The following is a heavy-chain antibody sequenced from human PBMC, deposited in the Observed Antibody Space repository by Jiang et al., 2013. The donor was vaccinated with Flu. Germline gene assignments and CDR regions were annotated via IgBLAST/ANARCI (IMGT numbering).Heavy chain of an antibody. V-gene: IGHV1-46*01. CDR3: ARGSSGYSGSYPYYYYGMDV. CDR1: GYTFTSYY. Sequence: SGAEVKKPGASVKVSCKASGYTFTSYYMHWVRQAPGQGLEWMGIINPSGGSTSYAQKFQGRVTMTRDTSTSTVYMELSSLRSEDTAVYYCARGSSGYSGSYPYYYYGMDVWGQGTTVTVSS. J-gene: IGHJ6*02. CDR2: INPSGGST. D-gene: IGHD1-26*01.